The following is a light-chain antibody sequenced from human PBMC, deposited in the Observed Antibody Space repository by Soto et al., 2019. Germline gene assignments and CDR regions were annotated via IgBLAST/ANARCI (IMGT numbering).Light chain of an antibody. CDR2: GAS. CDR1: QTVSSNY. Sequence: EIVFTQSPGTLSLSPGERATLSCRASQTVSSNYLAWYQQKPGQAPRLLIYGASSRATATPDRFSGSGSGTDFTLTISRLEPEDFAVYYCQQYGRSPGLFTFGPGTKVDIK. V-gene: IGKV3-20*01. CDR3: QQYGRSPGLFT. J-gene: IGKJ3*01.